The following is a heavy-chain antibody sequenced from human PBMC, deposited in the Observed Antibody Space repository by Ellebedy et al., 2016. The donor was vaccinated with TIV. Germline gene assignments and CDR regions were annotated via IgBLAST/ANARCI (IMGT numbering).Heavy chain of an antibody. CDR1: GLTFSSHA. V-gene: IGHV3-23*01. CDR2: ITESGGNT. Sequence: PGGSLRLSCAASGLTFSSHAMSWVRQAPGKGLEWVSSITESGGNTYYADSVKGRFTLSRDNSKATLFLQMNSLRAEDTAIYFCAKDSGRSGWISDYWGQGTLVTVSS. J-gene: IGHJ4*02. CDR3: AKDSGRSGWISDY. D-gene: IGHD3-10*01.